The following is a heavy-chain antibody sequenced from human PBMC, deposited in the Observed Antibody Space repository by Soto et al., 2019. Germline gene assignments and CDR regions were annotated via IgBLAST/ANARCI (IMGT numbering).Heavy chain of an antibody. D-gene: IGHD2-2*01. CDR2: FDPEDGET. CDR3: ATVAVVVPAAISIYYGMDV. Sequence: QVQLVQSGAEVKKPGASVKVSCKVSGYTLTELSMHWVRQAPGKGLEWMGGFDPEDGETIYAQKFQGRVTMTEDTSTDTAYMELSSLRSEDTAVYYSATVAVVVPAAISIYYGMDVWGQGTTVNVSS. V-gene: IGHV1-24*01. J-gene: IGHJ6*02. CDR1: GYTLTELS.